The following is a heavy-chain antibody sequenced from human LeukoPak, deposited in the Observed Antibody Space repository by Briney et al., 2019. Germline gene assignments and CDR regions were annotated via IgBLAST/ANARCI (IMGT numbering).Heavy chain of an antibody. V-gene: IGHV3-21*01. J-gene: IGHJ4*02. CDR1: GFTFSSYS. CDR2: ISSSSSYI. Sequence: PGGSLRLSCAASGFTFSSYSMNWVLQAPGKGLEWVSSISSSSSYIYYADSVKGRFTISRDNAKNSLYLQMNSLRAEDTAVYYCARVVVVAATPLVDYWGQGTLVTVSS. CDR3: ARVVVVAATPLVDY. D-gene: IGHD2-15*01.